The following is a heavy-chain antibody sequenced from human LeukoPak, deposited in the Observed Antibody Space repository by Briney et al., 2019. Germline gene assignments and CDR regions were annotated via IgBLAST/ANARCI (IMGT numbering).Heavy chain of an antibody. CDR3: ARDDYGGSHFDY. Sequence: SVRVSCKASGGTFSSYAISWVRQAPGQGLEWMGRIIPILGIANYAQKFQGRVTITADKSTSTAYMELSSLRSEDTAVYYCARDDYGGSHFDYWGQGTLVTVSS. D-gene: IGHD4-23*01. CDR2: IIPILGIA. CDR1: GGTFSSYA. J-gene: IGHJ4*02. V-gene: IGHV1-69*04.